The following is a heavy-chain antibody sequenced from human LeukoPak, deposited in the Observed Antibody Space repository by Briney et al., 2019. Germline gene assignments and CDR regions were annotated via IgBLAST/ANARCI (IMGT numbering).Heavy chain of an antibody. CDR2: IYSSGST. V-gene: IGHV4-39*01. CDR1: GRSIISSTNY. D-gene: IGHD5-12*01. Sequence: SETLSLTCNVSGRSIISSTNYWGWIRQPPGKGLEWIGSIYSSGSTYYNPSLKSRVTISIDASKNQFPLRLTAMTAADTAVYYCASRLPRLPLYFDYWGQGTLVTVSS. CDR3: ASRLPRLPLYFDY. J-gene: IGHJ4*02.